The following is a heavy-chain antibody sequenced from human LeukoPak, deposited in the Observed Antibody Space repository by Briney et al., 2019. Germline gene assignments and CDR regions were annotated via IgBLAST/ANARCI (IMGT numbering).Heavy chain of an antibody. Sequence: TSETLSLTCTVSGGSISGCSYYWGWIRQPPGKGLEWVSAISGSGGSTYYADSVKGRFTISRDNSKNTLYLQMNSLRAEDTAVYYCASAPTYPDYWGQGTLVTVSS. J-gene: IGHJ4*02. D-gene: IGHD2-2*01. CDR3: ASAPTYPDY. CDR2: ISGSGGST. CDR1: GGSISGCSYY. V-gene: IGHV3-23*01.